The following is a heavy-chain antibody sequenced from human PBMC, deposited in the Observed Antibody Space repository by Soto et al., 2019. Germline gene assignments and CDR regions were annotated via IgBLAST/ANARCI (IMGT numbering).Heavy chain of an antibody. V-gene: IGHV3-33*01. CDR3: ARDYSGYAQHFDY. Sequence: GGSLRLSCAASGFTFSSYGMHWVRQAPGKGLEWVAVIWYDGSNKYYADSVKGRFTISRDNSKNTLYLQMNSLRAEDTAVYYCARDYSGYAQHFDYWGQGTLVTVSS. D-gene: IGHD5-12*01. CDR1: GFTFSSYG. J-gene: IGHJ4*02. CDR2: IWYDGSNK.